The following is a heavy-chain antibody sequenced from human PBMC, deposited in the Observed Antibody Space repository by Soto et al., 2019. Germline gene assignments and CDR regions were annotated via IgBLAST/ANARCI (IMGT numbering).Heavy chain of an antibody. CDR1: GFTVGDYS. V-gene: IGHV3-21*01. Sequence: GGSLRLSCAASGFTVGDYSMHWVRQAPGKGPEWVSAISSASGYIYYADSVKGRFTISRDNGKNSLYLQMSRLRAEDTAVYYCATGGSYCGGDCYSDYWGQGTMVTVSS. D-gene: IGHD2-21*02. CDR2: ISSASGYI. J-gene: IGHJ4*02. CDR3: ATGGSYCGGDCYSDY.